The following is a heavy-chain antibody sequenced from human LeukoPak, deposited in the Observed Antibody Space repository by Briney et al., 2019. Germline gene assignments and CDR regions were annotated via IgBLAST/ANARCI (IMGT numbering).Heavy chain of an antibody. Sequence: SETLSLTCTVSGGSISSSSYYWGWIRQPPGKGLEWIGEINHSGSTNYNPSLKSRVTISVDTSKSQFSLKLSSVTAADTAVYYCARRKGYCSGGSCPNVSWFDPWGQGTLVTVSS. J-gene: IGHJ5*02. CDR1: GGSISSSSYY. D-gene: IGHD2-15*01. CDR3: ARRKGYCSGGSCPNVSWFDP. CDR2: INHSGST. V-gene: IGHV4-39*07.